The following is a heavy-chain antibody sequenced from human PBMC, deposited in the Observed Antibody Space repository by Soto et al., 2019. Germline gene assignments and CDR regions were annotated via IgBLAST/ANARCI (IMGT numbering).Heavy chain of an antibody. CDR3: ARVMYATWSSFDY. CDR2: ITTSRSST. Sequence: HPGGSLRLSCAASGFSFNNFEMAWVRQAPGKGLEWVSYITTSRSSTYYADSVKGRFTISRDNAKNSLFLQMSSLRAEDTAVYYCARVMYATWSSFDYWGQGTQVTVSS. D-gene: IGHD2-8*01. V-gene: IGHV3-48*03. J-gene: IGHJ4*02. CDR1: GFSFNNFE.